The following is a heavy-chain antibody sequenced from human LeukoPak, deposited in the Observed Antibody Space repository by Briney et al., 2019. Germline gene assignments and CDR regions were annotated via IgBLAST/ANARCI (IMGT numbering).Heavy chain of an antibody. CDR1: GCSISSSSYY. CDR2: IYDSGTT. Sequence: SETLSLTCTVSGCSISSSSYYWDWIRQAPGKGLEWIGNIYDSGTTHYNPSLKSRVTISGDTSKNQFSLKLNSVAAADTAIYYCATHRRSGSGGSENAFEIWGQGTMVTVSS. J-gene: IGHJ3*02. V-gene: IGHV4-39*01. D-gene: IGHD5-12*01. CDR3: ATHRRSGSGGSENAFEI.